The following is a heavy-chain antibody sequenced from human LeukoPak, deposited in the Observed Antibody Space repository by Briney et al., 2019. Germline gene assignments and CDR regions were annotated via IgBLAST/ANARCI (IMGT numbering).Heavy chain of an antibody. CDR2: ISGSGGST. CDR3: AKGSGSYGQDLYY. Sequence: GGSLRLSCAASGFTFSSYGMSWVRQDPGKGLEWVSAISGSGGSTYYADSVKGRFTISRDNSENTLYLQMNSLRVEDTAVYYCAKGSGSYGQDLYYWGQGTLVTVSS. CDR1: GFTFSSYG. D-gene: IGHD3-3*01. J-gene: IGHJ4*02. V-gene: IGHV3-23*01.